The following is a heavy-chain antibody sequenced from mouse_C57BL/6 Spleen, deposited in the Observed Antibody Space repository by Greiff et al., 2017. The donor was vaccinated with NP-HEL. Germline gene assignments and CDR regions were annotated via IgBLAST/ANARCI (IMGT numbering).Heavy chain of an antibody. D-gene: IGHD4-1*01. CDR1: GYTFTSYW. Sequence: QVQLQQPGAELVKPGASVKLSCKASGYTFTSYWMQWVKQRPGQGLEWIGEIDPSDSYTNYNQKFKGKATLTVDTSSSTAYMQLSSLTSEDSAVYYCARRENWDGSDYWGQGTTLTVSS. CDR2: IDPSDSYT. CDR3: ARRENWDGSDY. V-gene: IGHV1-50*01. J-gene: IGHJ2*01.